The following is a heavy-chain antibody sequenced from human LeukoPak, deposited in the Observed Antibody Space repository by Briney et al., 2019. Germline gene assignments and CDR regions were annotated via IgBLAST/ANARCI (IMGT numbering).Heavy chain of an antibody. V-gene: IGHV4-39*01. CDR3: ARTRYYYNSRSYGAPYYFDY. Sequence: SETLSLTCAVSGGSISSNSYYWGWIRQPPGKGLEWIGRIYYSGSTYYNPSLKSRVTISVDTSKNQFSLKLSSVPAADTAVYYCARTRYYYNSRSYGAPYYFDYWGQGTLVTVSS. J-gene: IGHJ4*02. CDR1: GGSISSNSYY. D-gene: IGHD3-10*01. CDR2: IYYSGST.